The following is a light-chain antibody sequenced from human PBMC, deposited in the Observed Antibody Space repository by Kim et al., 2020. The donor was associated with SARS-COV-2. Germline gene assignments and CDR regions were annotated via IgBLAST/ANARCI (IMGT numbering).Light chain of an antibody. Sequence: VSPGQTASITCSGDKLGDKYASWYQQKPGQSPVLVIYQDGKRPSGIPERFSGSNSGNTATLTISGTQAMDEADYYCQAWDSSTVVFGGGTQLTVL. CDR2: QDG. J-gene: IGLJ2*01. V-gene: IGLV3-1*01. CDR3: QAWDSSTVV. CDR1: KLGDKY.